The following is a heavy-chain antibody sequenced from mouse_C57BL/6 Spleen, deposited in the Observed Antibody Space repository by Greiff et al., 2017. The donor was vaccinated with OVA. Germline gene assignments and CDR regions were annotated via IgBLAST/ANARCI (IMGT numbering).Heavy chain of an antibody. Sequence: QVQLKESGPELVRPGASVKISCKASGYAFSSSWMNWVKQRPGKGLEWIGRIYPGDGDTNYNGKFKGKATLTADKSSSTAYMQLSSLTSEDSAVYFCARFLYYYAMDYWGQGTSVTVSS. CDR3: ARFLYYYAMDY. J-gene: IGHJ4*01. CDR2: IYPGDGDT. CDR1: GYAFSSSW. V-gene: IGHV1-82*01.